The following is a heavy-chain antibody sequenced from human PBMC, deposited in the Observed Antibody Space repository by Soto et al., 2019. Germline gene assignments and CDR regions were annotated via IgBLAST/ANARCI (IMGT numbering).Heavy chain of an antibody. CDR2: ISYDGSNK. D-gene: IGHD2-15*01. J-gene: IGHJ4*02. CDR3: ARDRASSFIGATATLFDY. V-gene: IGHV3-30-3*01. CDR1: GFTFSSYA. Sequence: PGGSLRLSCAASGFTFSSYAMHWVRQSPGKGLEWVPLISYDGSNKYFGDSVKGRFTISRDNSKNTLYLQMNSLRAEDTAVHYCARDRASSFIGATATLFDYWGQGTLVTVSS.